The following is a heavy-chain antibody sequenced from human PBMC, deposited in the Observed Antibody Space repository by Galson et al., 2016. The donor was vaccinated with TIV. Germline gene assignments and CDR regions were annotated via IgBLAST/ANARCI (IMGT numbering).Heavy chain of an antibody. CDR3: ARFVYGDYVDS. V-gene: IGHV1-2*02. Sequence: SVKVSCKASGFTFTAFYIHWVRQAPEQGLEWMGWISPKTGDTNYAQNFQGRVTMTRDTSISSVYMELTTLTSDDTAVYYCARFVYGDYVDSWGQGTLVTVSS. J-gene: IGHJ4*02. CDR2: ISPKTGDT. D-gene: IGHD4-17*01. CDR1: GFTFTAFY.